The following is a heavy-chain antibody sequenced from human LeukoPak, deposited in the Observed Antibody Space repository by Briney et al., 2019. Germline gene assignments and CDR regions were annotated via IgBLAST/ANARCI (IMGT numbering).Heavy chain of an antibody. Sequence: GGSLRLSCAASGFTFSSYAMSWVRQAPGKGLEWVSGISGSGDNTYYADSVKGRFTISRDNSKNTLYVQVNSLGTEDTAAYYCAKGSYYDSSGSFYFDYWGQGTLITVSS. CDR2: ISGSGDNT. CDR3: AKGSYYDSSGSFYFDY. J-gene: IGHJ4*02. V-gene: IGHV3-23*01. CDR1: GFTFSSYA. D-gene: IGHD3-22*01.